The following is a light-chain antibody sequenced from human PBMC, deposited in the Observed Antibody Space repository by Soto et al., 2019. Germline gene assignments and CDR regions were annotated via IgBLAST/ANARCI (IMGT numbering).Light chain of an antibody. CDR1: QSISSW. CDR2: DAS. V-gene: IGKV1-5*01. Sequence: DIQMTHSPSTLSASVGDRVTITCRASQSISSWLAWYQQKPGKAPKILIYDASSLESGVPSRFSGSGSGTECTLTISSLKYEDCAVYYCQQYYTWPITFGGGTKVDIK. CDR3: QQYYTWPIT. J-gene: IGKJ4*01.